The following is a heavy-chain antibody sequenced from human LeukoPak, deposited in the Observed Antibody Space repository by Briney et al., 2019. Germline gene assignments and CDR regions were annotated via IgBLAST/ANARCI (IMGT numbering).Heavy chain of an antibody. CDR2: ISSSGSTI. Sequence: GGSLRLSCAASGFTFSSYAMSWVRQAPGKGLEWVSYISSSGSTIYYADSVKGRFTISRDNAKNSLYLQMNSLRAEDTAVYYCARPLAYCGGDCYSHWGQGTLVTVSS. J-gene: IGHJ4*02. CDR3: ARPLAYCGGDCYSH. CDR1: GFTFSSYA. D-gene: IGHD2-21*02. V-gene: IGHV3-48*04.